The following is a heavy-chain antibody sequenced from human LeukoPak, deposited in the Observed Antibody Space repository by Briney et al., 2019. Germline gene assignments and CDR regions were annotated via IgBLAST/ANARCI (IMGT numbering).Heavy chain of an antibody. Sequence: PGGSLRLSCAASGFTVSSNYMSWVRQAPGKGLEWVSIIYTGDNTFYADSVKGRFTISRDNSKNTLYLQMNSLRAEDTAVYYCAKPHFDYWGQGTLVTVSS. CDR3: AKPHFDY. V-gene: IGHV3-66*04. J-gene: IGHJ4*02. CDR2: IYTGDNT. CDR1: GFTVSSNY.